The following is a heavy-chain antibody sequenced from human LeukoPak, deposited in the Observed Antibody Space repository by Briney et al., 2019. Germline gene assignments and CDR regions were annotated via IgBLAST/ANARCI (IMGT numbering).Heavy chain of an antibody. Sequence: ASVKVTCKASGYTFTGYYIHWVRQAPGQGLEWMGWIKPSSGGTNYAQNFQGRVTMTRDTSINTAYMELSRLRSDDTAVYYCARGLGDIIVVPAAYDAFDIWGQGTVVTVSS. V-gene: IGHV1-2*02. J-gene: IGHJ3*02. CDR2: IKPSSGGT. D-gene: IGHD2-2*01. CDR3: ARGLGDIIVVPAAYDAFDI. CDR1: GYTFTGYY.